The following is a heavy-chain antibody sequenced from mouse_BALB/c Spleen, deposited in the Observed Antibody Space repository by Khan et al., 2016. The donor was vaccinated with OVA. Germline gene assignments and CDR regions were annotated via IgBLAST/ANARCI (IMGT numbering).Heavy chain of an antibody. J-gene: IGHJ2*01. Sequence: QVQLMESGPGLVAPSQSLSITCTVSGYSLTSYGVHWVRQPPGKGLEWLGVIWAGGSANYNLDLMSRLSISNDNSKSQVFLKLNSLQTDDTAMYYCARLLDIWGQGTTLTVSS. CDR2: IWAGGSA. CDR3: ARLLDI. V-gene: IGHV2-9*02. CDR1: GYSLTSYG.